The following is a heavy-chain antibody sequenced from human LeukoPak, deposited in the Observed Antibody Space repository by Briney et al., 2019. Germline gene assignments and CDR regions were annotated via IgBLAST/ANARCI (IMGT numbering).Heavy chain of an antibody. V-gene: IGHV3-48*03. Sequence: PGGSLRLSCAVSGFTFSSYEMNWVRQAPGKGLEWVSYISSSGSTIYYADSVKGRFTISRDNAKNPLYLQMNSLRAEDTAVYYCATPYYYDSMDYWGQGTLVTVSS. D-gene: IGHD3-22*01. CDR2: ISSSGSTI. CDR3: ATPYYYDSMDY. CDR1: GFTFSSYE. J-gene: IGHJ4*02.